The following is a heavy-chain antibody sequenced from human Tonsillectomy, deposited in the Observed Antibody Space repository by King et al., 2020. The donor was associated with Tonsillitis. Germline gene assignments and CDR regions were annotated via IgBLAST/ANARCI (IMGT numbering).Heavy chain of an antibody. J-gene: IGHJ3*02. Sequence: QLVQSGAEVKKPGASVKVSCKASGYTFTSYGISWVRQAPGQGLEWMGWISAYNGNTNYAQNLQGRVTMTSDTSTRTAYMELRSLRSDDTAVYYCARDQSITMIIVVDAFDMWGHGTMVTVSS. CDR2: ISAYNGNT. CDR1: GYTFTSYG. V-gene: IGHV1-18*04. D-gene: IGHD3-22*01. CDR3: ARDQSITMIIVVDAFDM.